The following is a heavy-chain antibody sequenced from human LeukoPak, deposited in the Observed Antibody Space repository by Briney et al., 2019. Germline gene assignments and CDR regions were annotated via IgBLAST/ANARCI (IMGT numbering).Heavy chain of an antibody. J-gene: IGHJ6*02. CDR3: ARDRDGPYYYGMNV. V-gene: IGHV4-4*07. D-gene: IGHD5-24*01. CDR1: GGSISRYN. Sequence: SETLSLTCAVSGGSISRYNSSWIRPPAREGLEWVWRIYTSGRTNYNPSLKSQVTMSVDTSKNQFSLKLSSVTAADTAMYYCARDRDGPYYYGMNVWGQGTTVTVSS. CDR2: IYTSGRT.